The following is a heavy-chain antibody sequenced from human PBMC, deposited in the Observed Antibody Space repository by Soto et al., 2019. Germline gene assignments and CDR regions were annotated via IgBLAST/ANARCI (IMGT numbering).Heavy chain of an antibody. J-gene: IGHJ4*02. CDR1: GFTFSSYG. D-gene: IGHD3-3*01. CDR2: IWDDGSNK. Sequence: QVQLVESGGCVVQPGRSLRLSCPASGFTFSSYGMHWVRQAPGKGLERVAVIWDDGSNKYYAESVKGRFTISRDNSQNTLYLQMNSLRAEDTAVYYCASEYYDFWSGYPDYWGQGTLVTVSS. CDR3: ASEYYDFWSGYPDY. V-gene: IGHV3-33*01.